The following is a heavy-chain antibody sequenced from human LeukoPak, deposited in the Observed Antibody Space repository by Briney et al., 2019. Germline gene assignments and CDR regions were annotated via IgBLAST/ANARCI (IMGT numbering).Heavy chain of an antibody. V-gene: IGHV4-59*01. CDR2: IYYSGST. Sequence: SETLSLTCTVSGGSISSYYWSWIRQPPGKGLEWIGYIYYSGSTNYIPSLKSRVTISVDTSKNQFSLKLSSVTAADTAVYYCARGRASSWVDYWGQGTLVTVSS. D-gene: IGHD6-13*01. CDR1: GGSISSYY. J-gene: IGHJ4*02. CDR3: ARGRASSWVDY.